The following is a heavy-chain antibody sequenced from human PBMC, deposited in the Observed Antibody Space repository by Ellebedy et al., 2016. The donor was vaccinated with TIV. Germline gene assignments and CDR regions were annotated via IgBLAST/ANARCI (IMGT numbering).Heavy chain of an antibody. Sequence: MPSETLSLTCSVSGDSMSGYSWSWIRQPPGKGLEFIGYIYSGSSNYNPSLKSRVTFSIDTSRDQLSLKLDSVTAAETAVYYCARVANSYGFLPFFDYWGRGTLVTVSS. V-gene: IGHV4-59*01. J-gene: IGHJ4*02. CDR1: GDSMSGYS. CDR3: ARVANSYGFLPFFDY. CDR2: IYSGSS. D-gene: IGHD3-16*02.